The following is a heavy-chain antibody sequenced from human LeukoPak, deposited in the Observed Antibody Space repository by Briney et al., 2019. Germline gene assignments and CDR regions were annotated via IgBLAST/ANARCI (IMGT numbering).Heavy chain of an antibody. J-gene: IGHJ6*03. CDR3: ARGAANYYYYYYMDV. CDR2: IYYSGRT. V-gene: IGHV4-59*11. Sequence: SETLSLTCTVSGGSISSHYWSWIRQPPGKGLEWIGYIYYSGRTNYNPSLNSRVTISVDTSKNRFSLKRSSVTAADTAVYYCARGAANYYYYYYMDVWGKGTTVTVSS. D-gene: IGHD6-25*01. CDR1: GGSISSHY.